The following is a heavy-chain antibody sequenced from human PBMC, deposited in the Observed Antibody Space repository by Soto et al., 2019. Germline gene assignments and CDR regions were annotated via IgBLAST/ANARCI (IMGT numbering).Heavy chain of an antibody. D-gene: IGHD6-19*01. J-gene: IGHJ5*02. V-gene: IGHV3-23*01. CDR2: ISGSGGST. CDR1: GFTFSSYA. Sequence: SLRLSCAASGFTFSSYAIIWFRHAPGKGLEWVSAISGSGGSTYYADSVKGRFTISRDNSKNTLYLQMNSLRAEDTAVYYCAKGYSSGWYNWFDPWGQGTLVTVSS. CDR3: AKGYSSGWYNWFDP.